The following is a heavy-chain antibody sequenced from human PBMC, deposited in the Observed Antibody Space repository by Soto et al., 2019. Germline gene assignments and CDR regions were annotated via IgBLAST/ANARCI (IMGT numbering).Heavy chain of an antibody. V-gene: IGHV4-34*01. CDR2: INHSGST. D-gene: IGHD2-15*01. J-gene: IGHJ4*02. Sequence: QVQLQQWGAGLLKPSETLSLTCAVYGGSFSGYYWSWIRQPPGKGLEWIGEINHSGSTNYNPSLKSRVTISVDTSKNQFSLKLSSVTAADTAVYYCARGYCSGGSCYFPSFDYWGQGTLVTVSS. CDR3: ARGYCSGGSCYFPSFDY. CDR1: GGSFSGYY.